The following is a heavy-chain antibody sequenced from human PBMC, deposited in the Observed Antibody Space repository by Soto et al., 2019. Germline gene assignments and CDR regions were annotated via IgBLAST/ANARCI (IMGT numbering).Heavy chain of an antibody. D-gene: IGHD2-8*01. Sequence: GGSLRLSCAASGFTFSIYAMMWVRQPPWKGQEWVAGMTGSGGDIRYADSVKGRFTISKDNSKNTLYLQLNSLRAEDTAMYYCAKDAVYGDGLWLAANWGQGTLVTVSS. V-gene: IGHV3-23*01. CDR2: MTGSGGDI. CDR1: GFTFSIYA. J-gene: IGHJ4*02. CDR3: AKDAVYGDGLWLAAN.